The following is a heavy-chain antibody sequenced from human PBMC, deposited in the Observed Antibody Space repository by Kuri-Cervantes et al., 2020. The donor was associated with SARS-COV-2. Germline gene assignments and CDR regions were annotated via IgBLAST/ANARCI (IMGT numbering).Heavy chain of an antibody. CDR2: ISGSGGST. D-gene: IGHD3-16*01. CDR1: GFTFSSYA. Sequence: GESLKISCAASGFTFSSYAMSWVRQAPGKGLEWVSAISGSGGSTYYADSVKGRFTISRDNSKNTLYLQMNSLRAEDTAVYYCAKELRLDYYYGMDVWGQGTTVTVSS. J-gene: IGHJ6*02. V-gene: IGHV3-23*01. CDR3: AKELRLDYYYGMDV.